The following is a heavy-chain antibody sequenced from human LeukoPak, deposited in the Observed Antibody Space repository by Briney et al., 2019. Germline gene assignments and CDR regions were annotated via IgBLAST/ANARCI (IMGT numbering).Heavy chain of an antibody. J-gene: IGHJ4*02. D-gene: IGHD3-3*01. Sequence: SDTLSLTCAVSGYSISSSNWWGWIRQPPGKGLEWIGEINHSGSTNYNPSLKSRVTISVDTSKNQFSLKLSSVTAADTAVYYCARGSSGYLDYWGQGTLVTVSS. V-gene: IGHV4-28*03. CDR1: GYSISSSNW. CDR2: INHSGST. CDR3: ARGSSGYLDY.